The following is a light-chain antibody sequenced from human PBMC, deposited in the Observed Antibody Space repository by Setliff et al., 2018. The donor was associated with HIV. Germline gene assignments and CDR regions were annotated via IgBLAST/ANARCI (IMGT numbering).Light chain of an antibody. CDR2: RNN. V-gene: IGLV1-44*01. Sequence: QSALAQPPSASGTPGQRVTISCSGSSSSIGSNTVNWYQQLPGTAPKLLIYRNNQRPSGVPDRFSGSKSGTSASLAISGLQSEDEADYYCAAWDDSLNGYVFGTGTKVTVL. CDR1: SSSIGSNT. CDR3: AAWDDSLNGYV. J-gene: IGLJ1*01.